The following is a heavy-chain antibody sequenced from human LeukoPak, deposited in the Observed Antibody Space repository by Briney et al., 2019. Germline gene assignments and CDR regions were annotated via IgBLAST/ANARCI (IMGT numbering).Heavy chain of an antibody. CDR2: IYPPDSDT. CDR3: ARRYCSGGTCYFDY. Sequence: GEALKISCQVSGYTFPSSWIGWLRQMPGQGLEWMGTIYPPDSDTRYQPSFEGQVTISADKSISTAYLQWSSLKASDTAMHYCARRYCSGGTCYFDYWGQGTLVTVSS. CDR1: GYTFPSSW. V-gene: IGHV5-51*01. D-gene: IGHD2-15*01. J-gene: IGHJ4*02.